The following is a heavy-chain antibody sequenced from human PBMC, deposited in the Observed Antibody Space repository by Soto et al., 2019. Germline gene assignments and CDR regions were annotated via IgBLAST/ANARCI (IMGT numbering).Heavy chain of an antibody. CDR1: GGSFSGYY. V-gene: IGHV4-34*01. Sequence: SETLSLTCAVYGGSFSGYYWSWIRQPPGKGLEWIGEINHSGSTNYNPSLKSQVTISVDTSKNQFSLKLSSVTAADTAVYYCARGSGDIVVVPAAINLDYWGQGTLLTVSS. D-gene: IGHD2-2*02. CDR3: ARGSGDIVVVPAAINLDY. CDR2: INHSGST. J-gene: IGHJ4*02.